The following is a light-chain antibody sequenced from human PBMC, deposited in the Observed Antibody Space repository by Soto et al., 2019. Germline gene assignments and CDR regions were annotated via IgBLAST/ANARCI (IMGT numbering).Light chain of an antibody. CDR1: QSVSSN. CDR3: QQYNNWPPYT. V-gene: IGKV3-15*01. CDR2: GAS. J-gene: IGKJ2*01. Sequence: EIVLTQSPATLSLSPGERATLSCRASQSVSSNLAWYQQKPGQAPRLLIYGASTRATGIPARFSGSGSETEFTLTISSLQSEDFAVYYCQQYNNWPPYTFGQGTKVDIK.